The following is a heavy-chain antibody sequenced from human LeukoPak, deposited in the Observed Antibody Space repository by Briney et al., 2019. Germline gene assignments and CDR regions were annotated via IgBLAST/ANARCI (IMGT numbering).Heavy chain of an antibody. CDR2: IVVGSGNT. V-gene: IGHV1-58*02. D-gene: IGHD6-19*01. CDR1: GFTFTSPA. Sequence: SVKVSCKASGFTFTSPAMQWVRQARGQRLEWIGWIVVGSGNTNYAQKFQERVTITRDMSTSTAYMELSSLRSEDTAVYYCAAASSGWYRYYYYGMDVWGQGTTVTVSS. J-gene: IGHJ6*02. CDR3: AAASSGWYRYYYYGMDV.